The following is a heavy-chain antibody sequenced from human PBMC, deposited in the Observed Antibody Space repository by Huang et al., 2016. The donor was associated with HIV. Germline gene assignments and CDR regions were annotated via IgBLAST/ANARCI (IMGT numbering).Heavy chain of an antibody. D-gene: IGHD6-13*01. Sequence: QVQLVESGGGVVQPGRSLRISCAASGFTFSSYGMHWVRQAASKGLEWVAVISYDAKTKYYADSVKGRFSISRDNSKTTVYLQLNSLRLEDTAVYYCAKGGLAAAVLDFWGQGTLVTVSS. CDR2: ISYDAKTK. CDR1: GFTFSSYG. CDR3: AKGGLAAAVLDF. J-gene: IGHJ4*02. V-gene: IGHV3-30*18.